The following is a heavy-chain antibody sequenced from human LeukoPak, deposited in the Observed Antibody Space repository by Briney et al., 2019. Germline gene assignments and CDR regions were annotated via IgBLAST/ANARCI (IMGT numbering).Heavy chain of an antibody. D-gene: IGHD3-10*01. V-gene: IGHV4-59*08. Sequence: SETLSLTCTVSGGSISSYYWSWIRQPPGKGLEWIGYIYYSGSTNYNPSLKSRVTISVDTSKNQFSLKLSSVTAADTAVYYCARLKRGAQDAFDIWGQGTMVTVSS. CDR3: ARLKRGAQDAFDI. CDR1: GGSISSYY. CDR2: IYYSGST. J-gene: IGHJ3*02.